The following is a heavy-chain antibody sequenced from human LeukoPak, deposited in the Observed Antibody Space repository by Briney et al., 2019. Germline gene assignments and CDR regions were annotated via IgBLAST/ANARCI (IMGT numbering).Heavy chain of an antibody. CDR2: INSDGSST. V-gene: IGHV3-74*01. CDR1: GFTFSSYW. Sequence: GGSLRLSCAASGFTFSSYWMHWVRQAPGKGLVWVSRINSDGSSTSYADSVKGRFTISRGNAKNTLYLQMNSLRAEDTAVYYCARGIAAARTVEYFQHWGQGTLVTVSS. CDR3: ARGIAAARTVEYFQH. J-gene: IGHJ1*01. D-gene: IGHD6-13*01.